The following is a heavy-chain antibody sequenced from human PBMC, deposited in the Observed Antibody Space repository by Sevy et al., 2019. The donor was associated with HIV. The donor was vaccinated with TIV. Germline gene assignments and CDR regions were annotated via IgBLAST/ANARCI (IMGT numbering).Heavy chain of an antibody. D-gene: IGHD2-2*01. J-gene: IGHJ6*02. Sequence: GGSLRLSCAASGFTFSTYWMSRFRQAPWKGLEWVANINEDRTEKFYVDSVKGRFTMSRDNAKNSLYLQMNSLRAEDAAVYYCARDNATVSRRGLRYYYYGTDVWGQGTTVTVSS. V-gene: IGHV3-7*01. CDR2: INEDRTEK. CDR1: GFTFSTYW. CDR3: ARDNATVSRRGLRYYYYGTDV.